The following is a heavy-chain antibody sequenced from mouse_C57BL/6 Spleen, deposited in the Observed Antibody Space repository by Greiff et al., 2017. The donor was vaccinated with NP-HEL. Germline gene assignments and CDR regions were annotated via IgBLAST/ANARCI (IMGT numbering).Heavy chain of an antibody. CDR1: GYTFTSYW. CDR2: IDPSDSET. V-gene: IGHV1-52*01. Sequence: QVRLQQPGAELVRPGSSVKLSCKASGYTFTSYWMHWVKQRPIQGLEWIGNIDPSDSETHYNQKFKDKATLTVDKSSSTAYMQLSSLTSEDSAVYYCARETYYSNCRGFAYWGQGTLVTVSA. J-gene: IGHJ3*01. CDR3: ARETYYSNCRGFAY. D-gene: IGHD2-5*01.